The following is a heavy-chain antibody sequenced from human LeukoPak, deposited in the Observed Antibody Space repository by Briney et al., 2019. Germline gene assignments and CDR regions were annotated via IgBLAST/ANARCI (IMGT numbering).Heavy chain of an antibody. CDR2: IKQDGSEQ. J-gene: IGHJ3*02. Sequence: GGSLRLSCAASGFTFSSYWMSWVRQAPGKGLEWVANIKQDGSEQYYVDSVKGRFTISRANAKNSLYLQMTSLRAEDTAVYYCARDLVVGNAFDIWGQGTMVTVSS. V-gene: IGHV3-7*01. D-gene: IGHD2-15*01. CDR3: ARDLVVGNAFDI. CDR1: GFTFSSYW.